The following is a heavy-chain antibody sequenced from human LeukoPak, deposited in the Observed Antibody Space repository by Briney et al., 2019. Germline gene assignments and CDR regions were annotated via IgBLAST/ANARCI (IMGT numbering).Heavy chain of an antibody. CDR3: ARTPRITMVRGVFRSRAFDI. CDR1: GGSISSSSYY. CDR2: IYYGGST. V-gene: IGHV4-39*01. Sequence: SETLSLTCTVSGGSISSSSYYWGWLRQPPGKGLEWIGSIYYGGSTYYNSSLKNRVTISVDTSENQFSLNLSSVTAADTAVYYCARTPRITMVRGVFRSRAFDIWGQGTMVTVSS. D-gene: IGHD3-10*01. J-gene: IGHJ3*02.